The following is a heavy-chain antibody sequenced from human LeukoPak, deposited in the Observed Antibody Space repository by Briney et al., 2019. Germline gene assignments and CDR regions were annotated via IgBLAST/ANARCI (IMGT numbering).Heavy chain of an antibody. CDR2: IRSKAYGGTT. Sequence: PGGSLRLSCTASGFTFGDYAMSWVRQAPGKGLEWVGFIRSKAYGGTTEYAASVKGRFTISRDDSKSIAYLQMNSLKTEDTAVYYCTRLDTRGGFGYWGRGTLVTVSS. V-gene: IGHV3-49*04. CDR1: GFTFGDYA. J-gene: IGHJ4*02. D-gene: IGHD2-15*01. CDR3: TRLDTRGGFGY.